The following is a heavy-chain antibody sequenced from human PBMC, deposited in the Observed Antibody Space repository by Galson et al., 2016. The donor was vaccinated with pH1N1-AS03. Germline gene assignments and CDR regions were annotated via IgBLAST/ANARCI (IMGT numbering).Heavy chain of an antibody. Sequence: SVKVSCKASGYTFSGYYMHWVRQAPGQGLEWMGRINPDSGCTNVAQKFQGRVTMSRDTSITTAYMELTRLTSDDMAVYYCPRDMRGTDVFDIWGQGTMVTVSS. CDR3: PRDMRGTDVFDI. D-gene: IGHD1-1*01. V-gene: IGHV1-2*06. J-gene: IGHJ3*02. CDR2: INPDSGCT. CDR1: GYTFSGYY.